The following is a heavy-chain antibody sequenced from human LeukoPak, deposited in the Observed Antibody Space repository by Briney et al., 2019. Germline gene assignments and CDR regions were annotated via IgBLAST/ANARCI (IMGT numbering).Heavy chain of an antibody. CDR1: GFTFSSYG. D-gene: IGHD3-3*01. J-gene: IGHJ4*02. V-gene: IGHV3-33*01. CDR3: ARDTDYDFWSDVIDY. Sequence: PGRSLRLSCGASGFTFSSYGMHWVRQAPGKGLEWVAVIWYDGSNKYYADSVKGRFTISRDNSKNTPYLQMNSLRAEDTAVYYCARDTDYDFWSDVIDYWGQGTLVTVSS. CDR2: IWYDGSNK.